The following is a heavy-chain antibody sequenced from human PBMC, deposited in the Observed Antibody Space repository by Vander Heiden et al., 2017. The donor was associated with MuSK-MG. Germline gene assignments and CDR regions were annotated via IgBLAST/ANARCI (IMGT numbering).Heavy chain of an antibody. V-gene: IGHV1-2*02. CDR1: GYTFTGYY. J-gene: IGHJ5*02. Sequence: QVQLVQSGAAVKNPGASVKVSCTASGYTFTGYYMHWVRQAPGQGLEWMGWINPNSGGTNYAQKFQGRVTMTRDTSISTAYMELSRLRSDDTAVYYCAREGAAAGLYNWFDPWGQGTLVTVSS. D-gene: IGHD6-13*01. CDR2: INPNSGGT. CDR3: AREGAAAGLYNWFDP.